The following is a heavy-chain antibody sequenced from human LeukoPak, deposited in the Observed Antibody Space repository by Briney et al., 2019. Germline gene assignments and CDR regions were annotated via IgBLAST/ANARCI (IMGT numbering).Heavy chain of an antibody. D-gene: IGHD6-25*01. CDR1: GGSFSGYY. V-gene: IGHV4-34*01. CDR2: INHSGST. J-gene: IGHJ4*02. Sequence: SETLSLTCAVYGGSFSGYYWSWIRQPPGKGLGWIGEINHSGSTNYNPSLKSRVTISVDTSKNQFSLRLSSVTAADTAVYYCARAGRAARTYYFDYWGQGTLVTVSS. CDR3: ARAGRAARTYYFDY.